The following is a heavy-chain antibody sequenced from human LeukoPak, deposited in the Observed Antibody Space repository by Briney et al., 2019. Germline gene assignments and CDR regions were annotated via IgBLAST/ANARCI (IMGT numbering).Heavy chain of an antibody. Sequence: SETLSLTCTVSGGSISTSNYYWGWIRQPPGKGLEWIGNIFYSGSTYYSPSLKSRVTISLDTSKNQFSLKLSSVTAADTAVYYCARPKRGSGYFFYFDYWGQGTLVTVSS. D-gene: IGHD5-12*01. J-gene: IGHJ4*02. CDR1: GGSISTSNYY. CDR2: IFYSGST. CDR3: ARPKRGSGYFFYFDY. V-gene: IGHV4-39*07.